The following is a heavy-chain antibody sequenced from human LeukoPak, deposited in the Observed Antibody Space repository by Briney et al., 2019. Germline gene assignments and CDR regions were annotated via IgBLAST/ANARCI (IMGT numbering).Heavy chain of an antibody. D-gene: IGHD3-22*01. CDR2: INPNSGGT. CDR1: GYTSTGYY. Sequence: ASVKVSCKASGYTSTGYYMHWVRQAPGQGLEWMGWINPNSGGTNYAQKFQGRVTMTRDTSISTAYMELSRLRSDDTAVYYCARDQLGNYYDSSGYSKWGQGTLVTVSS. CDR3: ARDQLGNYYDSSGYSK. J-gene: IGHJ4*02. V-gene: IGHV1-2*02.